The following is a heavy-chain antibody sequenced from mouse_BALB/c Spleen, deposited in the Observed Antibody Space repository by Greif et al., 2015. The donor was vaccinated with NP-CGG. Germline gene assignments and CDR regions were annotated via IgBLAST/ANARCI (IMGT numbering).Heavy chain of an antibody. D-gene: IGHD2-3*01. CDR2: ISSGGSYT. CDR3: TNLYDGYYVAWFAY. V-gene: IGHV5-6-4*01. J-gene: IGHJ3*01. CDR1: GFTFSSYT. Sequence: EVHLVESGGGLVKPGGSLKLSCAASGFTFSSYTMSWVRQTPEKRLEWVATISSGGSYTYYPDSVKGRFTISRDNAKNTLYLQMSSLKSEDTAMYYCTNLYDGYYVAWFAYWGQGTLVTVSA.